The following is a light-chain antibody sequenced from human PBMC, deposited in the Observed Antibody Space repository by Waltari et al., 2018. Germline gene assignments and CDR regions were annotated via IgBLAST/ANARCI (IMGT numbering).Light chain of an antibody. J-gene: IGKJ4*01. V-gene: IGKV3-20*01. Sequence: EIVLTQSPGTLSLSPGEGATLSCRASQSVATISLAWYQQKVGQAPRLVIYDASTRATGIPDRFSGSGSGTDFTLTISRLEPEDVAVYYCQQYGGSPLTFGGGTKVEVK. CDR2: DAS. CDR1: QSVATIS. CDR3: QQYGGSPLT.